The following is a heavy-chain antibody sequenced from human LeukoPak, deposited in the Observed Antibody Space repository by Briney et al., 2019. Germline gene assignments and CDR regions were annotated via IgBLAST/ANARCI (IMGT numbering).Heavy chain of an antibody. V-gene: IGHV3-30*03. CDR1: GVTFRSYG. CDR3: TTKVIRGNSGDDYDN. Sequence: GGSLRLSCAASGVTFRSYGMHWVRQAPGKGLEWVALISSDGNDKLYGDSVRGRFTISRDDSKSTLYLQMNSLRAEDTAVYYCTTKVIRGNSGDDYDNWGQGTLVTVSS. D-gene: IGHD5-12*01. CDR2: ISSDGNDK. J-gene: IGHJ4*02.